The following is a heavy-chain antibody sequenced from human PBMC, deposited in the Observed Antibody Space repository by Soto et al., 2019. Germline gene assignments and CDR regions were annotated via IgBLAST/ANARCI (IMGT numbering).Heavy chain of an antibody. CDR3: TNERGGGGPDAFDI. J-gene: IGHJ3*02. Sequence: GGSLRLSCAASGFTFSNAWMSWVRQAPGKGLEWVGRIKSKTDGGTTDYAAPVKGRFTISRDDSKNTLYLQMNSLKTGDPAVYYCTNERGGGGPDAFDIWGQGTMVTVSS. CDR2: IKSKTDGGTT. CDR1: GFTFSNAW. D-gene: IGHD3-16*01. V-gene: IGHV3-15*01.